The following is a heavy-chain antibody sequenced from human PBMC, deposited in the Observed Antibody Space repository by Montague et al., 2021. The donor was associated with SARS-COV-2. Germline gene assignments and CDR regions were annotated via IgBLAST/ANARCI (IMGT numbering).Heavy chain of an antibody. CDR2: IKQSGRT. CDR3: TRGHLSVSMIVVVFTSASYYFDY. D-gene: IGHD3-22*01. V-gene: IGHV4-34*01. Sequence: SETLSLTCAVYGGSFGDDHWSWIRQPPGKGPEWIGDIKQSGRTNYNPSLKSRVTISVDTSKNQFSLKLTSVTAADTAVYFCTRGHLSVSMIVVVFTSASYYFDYWGREPRSPSPQ. J-gene: IGHJ4*02. CDR1: GGSFGDDH.